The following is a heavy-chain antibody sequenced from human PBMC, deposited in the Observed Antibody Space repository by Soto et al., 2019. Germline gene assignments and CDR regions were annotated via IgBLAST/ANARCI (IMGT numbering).Heavy chain of an antibody. V-gene: IGHV3-33*01. D-gene: IGHD3-10*01. J-gene: IGHJ6*02. CDR1: GFSFSSYG. CDR3: ATAYGSGSYRFDYYGMDV. Sequence: GGSLRLSCAASGFSFSSYGIHWVRQAPGKGLEWVSLIWYDGSNKFYADSVKGRFTISRDNSKNTVYLQMNSLRAEDTAVYYCATAYGSGSYRFDYYGMDVWGQGTTVTVS. CDR2: IWYDGSNK.